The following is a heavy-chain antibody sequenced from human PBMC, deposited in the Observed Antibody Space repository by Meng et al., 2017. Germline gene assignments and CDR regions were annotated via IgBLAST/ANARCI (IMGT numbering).Heavy chain of an antibody. Sequence: VQLEGTGGGLIQPVGSLRCSCTASGFSVTTSYMSWVRQAPGKGLEWVSVIYSGGSTYYADSVKGRFSISRDNSKTTLYLQMNSLRAEDTAVYFCARDSSSGWYHNYWGQGTLVTVSS. CDR3: ARDSSSGWYHNY. V-gene: IGHV3-53*02. CDR2: IYSGGST. J-gene: IGHJ4*02. D-gene: IGHD6-19*01. CDR1: GFSVTTSY.